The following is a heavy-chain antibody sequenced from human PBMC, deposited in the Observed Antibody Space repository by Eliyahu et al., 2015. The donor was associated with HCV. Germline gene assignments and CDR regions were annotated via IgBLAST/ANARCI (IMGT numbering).Heavy chain of an antibody. CDR2: INPSGGGT. D-gene: IGHD4/OR15-4a*01. CDR1: GYTFNIYX. CDR3: ARGRLAYGDIEEFTY. J-gene: IGHJ4*02. Sequence: QVHLVQSGAEVKNPGASVKLSCKTSGYTFNIYXXHWLRQXPGQGPXWMGIINPSGGGTTYAQKFXDRLILTRDTSTTTFNMELSGLRSDDTAVYYCARGRLAYGDIEEFTYWGQGTLVSVSS. V-gene: IGHV1-46*02.